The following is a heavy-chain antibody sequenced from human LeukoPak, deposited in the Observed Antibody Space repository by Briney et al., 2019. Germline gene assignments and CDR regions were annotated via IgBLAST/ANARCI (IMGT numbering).Heavy chain of an antibody. V-gene: IGHV3-23*01. CDR2: ISGSGGST. D-gene: IGHD4-17*01. CDR1: GFTFSSYA. Sequence: GGSLRLSCAASGFTFSSYAMSWVRQAPGKGLEWVSAISGSGGSTYYADSVEGRFTISRDNSKNTLYLQMNSLRAEDTAVYYCAKVSRSKGMTTVTRDYWGQGTLVTVSS. J-gene: IGHJ4*02. CDR3: AKVSRSKGMTTVTRDY.